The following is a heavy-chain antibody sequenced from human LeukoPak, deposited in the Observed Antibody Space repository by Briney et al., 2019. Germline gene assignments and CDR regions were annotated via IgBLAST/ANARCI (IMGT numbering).Heavy chain of an antibody. CDR2: MHYSGTT. D-gene: IGHD1-26*01. Sequence: PSETLSLTCNVSGGSISNSPYYWGWIRQPPGKGWEWIGSMHYSGTTYHDPSLRSRVTISVDTSKNQFSLRLISVTAADTAVYYCARNDRGRPADYWGQGTLVTVSS. CDR1: GGSISNSPYY. V-gene: IGHV4-39*01. CDR3: ARNDRGRPADY. J-gene: IGHJ4*02.